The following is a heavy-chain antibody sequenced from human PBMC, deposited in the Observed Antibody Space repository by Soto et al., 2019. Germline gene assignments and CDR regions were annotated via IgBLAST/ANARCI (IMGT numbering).Heavy chain of an antibody. D-gene: IGHD6-6*01. CDR1: GGSISDFY. J-gene: IGHJ4*02. V-gene: IGHV4-59*01. CDR2: IYYSGST. CDR3: ARVGGLAARTFDY. Sequence: LSLTCTVSGGSISDFYWSWIRQPPGKGLEWIGYIYYSGSTNYNPSLKSRVTISVDTSKNQFSLNLRSMSPADTAVYYCARVGGLAARTFDYWGPGTLVTVSS.